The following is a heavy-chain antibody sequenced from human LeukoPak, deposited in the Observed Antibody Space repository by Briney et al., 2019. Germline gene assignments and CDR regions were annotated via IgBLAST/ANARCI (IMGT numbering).Heavy chain of an antibody. D-gene: IGHD3-22*01. Sequence: PGGSLRLSYAASGFTFSSYSMNWVRQAPGKGLEWVSSISSSSSYIYYADSVKGRFTISRDNAKNSLYLQMNSLRAEDTAVYYCARDLGPYDSSGYFDYWGQGTLVTVSS. J-gene: IGHJ4*02. V-gene: IGHV3-21*01. CDR1: GFTFSSYS. CDR3: ARDLGPYDSSGYFDY. CDR2: ISSSSSYI.